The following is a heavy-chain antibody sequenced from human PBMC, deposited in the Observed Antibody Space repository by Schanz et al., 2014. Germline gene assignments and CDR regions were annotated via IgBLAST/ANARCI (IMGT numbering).Heavy chain of an antibody. CDR2: LSGSGAGT. J-gene: IGHJ3*01. Sequence: EVQLVESGGGLVQPGGSLRLSCAASGFTFSTYWMSWVRQAPGKGLEWVSTLSGSGAGTFYADSVKGRFTISRDNSETPLYLLRNSLRAEDTAVYFCARDYESDLSSPRHDAFDVWGQGTVVTVSS. V-gene: IGHV3-23*04. D-gene: IGHD3-22*01. CDR1: GFTFSTYW. CDR3: ARDYESDLSSPRHDAFDV.